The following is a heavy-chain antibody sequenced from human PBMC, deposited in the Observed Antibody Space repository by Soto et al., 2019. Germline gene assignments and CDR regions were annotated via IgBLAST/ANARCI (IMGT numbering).Heavy chain of an antibody. CDR2: IYHSGNT. J-gene: IGHJ5*02. Sequence: QVQLQASGPGLVQPSQTLSLTCTVSGGSISSGGFYWSWIRQHPEKGLEWIGWIYHSGNTYYNPSLKSRVTLVEVMSKNQFSVKLTSVTAADTAVYYCARGTYQYYDSSSVHNRFDPWGQGTLVTVSS. CDR3: ARGTYQYYDSSSVHNRFDP. D-gene: IGHD3-16*01. V-gene: IGHV4-31*03. CDR1: GGSISSGGFY.